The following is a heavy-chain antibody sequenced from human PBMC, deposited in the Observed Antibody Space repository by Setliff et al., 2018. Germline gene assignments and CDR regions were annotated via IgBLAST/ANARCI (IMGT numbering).Heavy chain of an antibody. V-gene: IGHV4-39*07. J-gene: IGHJ4*01. Sequence: LSLTCTVPGGSISTTDYYWGWIRQPPGKGLEWIGCVYYSGNTYYSPSLKSRVTMFVDTSKNQFSLMLYSVTAADTAIYYCARYDSSGYSENYYFDYWG. CDR3: ARYDSSGYSENYYFDY. CDR1: GGSISTTDYY. CDR2: VYYSGNT. D-gene: IGHD3-22*01.